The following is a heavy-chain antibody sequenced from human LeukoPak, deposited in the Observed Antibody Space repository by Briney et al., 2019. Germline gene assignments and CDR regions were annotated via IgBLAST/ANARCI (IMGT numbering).Heavy chain of an antibody. D-gene: IGHD3-10*01. CDR3: ARGLYYYGSGSYLGAVGYYYGMDV. CDR1: GGSFSGYY. CDR2: INHSGST. J-gene: IGHJ6*02. V-gene: IGHV4-34*01. Sequence: SGTLSLTCAVYGGSFSGYYWGWIRQPPGKGLEWMGEINHSGSTNYNPSLKSRVTVSVDTSKNQFSLKLSSVTAADTAVYYCARGLYYYGSGSYLGAVGYYYGMDVWGQGTTVTVSS.